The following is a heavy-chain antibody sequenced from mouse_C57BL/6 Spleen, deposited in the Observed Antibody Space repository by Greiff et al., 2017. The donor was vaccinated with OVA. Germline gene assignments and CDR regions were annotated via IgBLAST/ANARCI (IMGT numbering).Heavy chain of an antibody. J-gene: IGHJ2*01. CDR1: GFNINDDY. CDR3: TTSERDY. V-gene: IGHV14-4*01. Sequence: EVQLQESGAELVRPGASVKLSCTASGFNINDDYMHWVKQRPEQGLEWIGWIDPENGDTDYASKFQGKATITADTSSNTDYLQLSSLTSEDTAVYYCTTSERDYWGQGTTLTVSS. CDR2: IDPENGDT.